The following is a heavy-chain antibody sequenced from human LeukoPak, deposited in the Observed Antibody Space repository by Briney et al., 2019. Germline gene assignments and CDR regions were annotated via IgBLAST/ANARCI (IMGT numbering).Heavy chain of an antibody. CDR3: AITIFGVVPTGDY. Sequence: ASVTVSFKASGYTFTGYHMHWVRQAPGQGLEWMGRINPNSGDTNYAQKFQGRVAMTRDTSIGTAFMELTRLRSDDTAVYYCAITIFGVVPTGDYWGQGTLVTVSS. CDR1: GYTFTGYH. J-gene: IGHJ4*02. V-gene: IGHV1-2*06. CDR2: INPNSGDT. D-gene: IGHD3-3*01.